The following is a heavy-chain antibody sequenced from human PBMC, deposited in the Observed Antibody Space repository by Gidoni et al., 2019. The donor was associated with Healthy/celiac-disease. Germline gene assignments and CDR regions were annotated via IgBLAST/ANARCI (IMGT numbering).Heavy chain of an antibody. Sequence: QVQLVESGGGVVQPGRSLRLSCAASGFTFSSYGMHWVRQAPGKGLEWVAVIWYDGSNKYYADSVKGRFTISRDNSKNTLYLQMNSLRAEDTAVYYCARDGGQLQCFDDWGQGTLVTVSS. J-gene: IGHJ4*02. D-gene: IGHD2-2*01. CDR1: GFTFSSYG. V-gene: IGHV3-33*01. CDR2: IWYDGSNK. CDR3: ARDGGQLQCFDD.